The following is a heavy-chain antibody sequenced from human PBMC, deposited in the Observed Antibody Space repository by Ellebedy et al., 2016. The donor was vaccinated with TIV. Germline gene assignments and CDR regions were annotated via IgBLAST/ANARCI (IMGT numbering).Heavy chain of an antibody. CDR2: IRSKAYGGTT. D-gene: IGHD3-22*01. CDR3: TPYYYDSSGYGGVAEYFQH. J-gene: IGHJ1*01. V-gene: IGHV3-49*04. Sequence: PGGSLRLSCTASGFTFGDYAMSWVRQAPGKGLEWVGFIRSKAYGGTTEYAASVKGRFTSSRDDYKSIAYLQMNSLKTEDTAVYYCTPYYYDSSGYGGVAEYFQHWGQGTLVTVSS. CDR1: GFTFGDYA.